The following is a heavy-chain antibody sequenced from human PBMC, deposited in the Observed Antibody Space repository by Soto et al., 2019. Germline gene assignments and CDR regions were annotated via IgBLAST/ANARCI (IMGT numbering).Heavy chain of an antibody. CDR1: GYTFTSHD. V-gene: IGHV1-8*01. D-gene: IGHD4-17*01. CDR3: ARWDYGVYARFDY. Sequence: QVQLVQCGTEVKKPGASVKVSCKASGYTFTSHDINWVRQATGQGLEWMGWMKPNSGNTGYAQKFQGRVTMTRNTSISTAYMELSSLRSEDTAVYYCARWDYGVYARFDYWGQGTLVTVSS. CDR2: MKPNSGNT. J-gene: IGHJ4*02.